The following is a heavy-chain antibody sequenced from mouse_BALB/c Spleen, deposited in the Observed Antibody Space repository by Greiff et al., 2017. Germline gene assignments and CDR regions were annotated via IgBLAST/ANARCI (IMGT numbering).Heavy chain of an antibody. CDR3: ARQYYGSSYLSYWYFDV. V-gene: IGHV5-9-3*01. Sequence: EVKLVESGGGLVKPGGSLKLSCAASGFTFSSYAMSWVRQTPEKRLEWVATISSGGSYTYYPDSVKGRFTISRDNAKNTLYLQMSSLRSEDTAMYYCARQYYGSSYLSYWYFDVWGAGTTVTVSS. J-gene: IGHJ1*01. CDR2: ISSGGSYT. D-gene: IGHD1-1*01. CDR1: GFTFSSYA.